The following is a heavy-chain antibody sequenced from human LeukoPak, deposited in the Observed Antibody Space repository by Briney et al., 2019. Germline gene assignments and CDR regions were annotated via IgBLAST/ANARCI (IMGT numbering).Heavy chain of an antibody. CDR3: ARAGRWELLGYDAFDI. V-gene: IGHV3-7*01. CDR2: IKQDGSEK. D-gene: IGHD1-26*01. CDR1: GFTFSSYW. Sequence: GGSLRLSCAASGFTFSSYWMSWVRQAPGKGLEWVANIKQDGSEKYYVDSVKGRFTISRDNAKNSLYLQMNSLRAEDTAAYYCARAGRWELLGYDAFDIWGQGTMVTVSS. J-gene: IGHJ3*02.